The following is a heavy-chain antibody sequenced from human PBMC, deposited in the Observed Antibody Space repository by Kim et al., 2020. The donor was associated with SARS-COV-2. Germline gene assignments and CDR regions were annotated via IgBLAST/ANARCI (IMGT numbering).Heavy chain of an antibody. J-gene: IGHJ4*02. Sequence: YADAGKGRFTASRDNAKNSLYLQMNSLRDEGTAVYYCARVVEAVGYYFDYWGQGSLVTVSS. V-gene: IGHV3-48*02. CDR3: ARVVEAVGYYFDY. D-gene: IGHD6-19*01.